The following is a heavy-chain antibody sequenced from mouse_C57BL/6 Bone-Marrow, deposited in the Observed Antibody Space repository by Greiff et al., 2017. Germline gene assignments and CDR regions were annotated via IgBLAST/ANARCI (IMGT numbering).Heavy chain of an antibody. CDR3: ARGYYGSSYRYAMDY. D-gene: IGHD1-1*01. CDR1: GYAFSSSW. CDR2: IYPGDGDT. J-gene: IGHJ4*01. Sequence: QVQLKESGPELVKPGASVKISCKASGYAFSSSWMNWVKQRPGKGLEWIGRIYPGDGDTNYNGKFKGKATLTADKSSSTAYMQLSSLTSEDSAVYFCARGYYGSSYRYAMDYWGQGTSVTVSS. V-gene: IGHV1-82*01.